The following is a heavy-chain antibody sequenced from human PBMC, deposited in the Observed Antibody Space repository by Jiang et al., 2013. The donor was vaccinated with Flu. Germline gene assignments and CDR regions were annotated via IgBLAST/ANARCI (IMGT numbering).Heavy chain of an antibody. CDR2: IYPGDSDT. J-gene: IGHJ6*02. V-gene: IGHV5-51*01. Sequence: FTSYWIGWVRQMPGKGLEWMGIIYPGDSDTRYSPSFQGQVTISADKSISTAYLQWSSLKASDTAMYYCARPKGPEDYYYGMDVWGQGTTVTVSS. CDR1: FTSYW. CDR3: ARPKGPEDYYYGMDV.